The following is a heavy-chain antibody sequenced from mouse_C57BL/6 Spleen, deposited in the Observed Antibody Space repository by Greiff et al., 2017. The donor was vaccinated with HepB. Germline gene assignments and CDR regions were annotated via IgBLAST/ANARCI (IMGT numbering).Heavy chain of an antibody. CDR3: AREDGSSYWYFDV. Sequence: VQLQQSGPGMVKPSQSLSLTCTVTGYSITSGYDWHWIRHFPGNKLEWMGYISYSGSTNYNPSLKSRISITHDTSKNHFFLKLNSVTTEDTATYYCAREDGSSYWYFDVWGTGTTVTVSS. CDR2: ISYSGST. J-gene: IGHJ1*03. V-gene: IGHV3-1*01. CDR1: GYSITSGYD. D-gene: IGHD1-1*01.